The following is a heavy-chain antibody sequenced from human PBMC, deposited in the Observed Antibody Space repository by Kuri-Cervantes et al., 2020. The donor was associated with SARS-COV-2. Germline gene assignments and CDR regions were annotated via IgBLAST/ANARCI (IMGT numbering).Heavy chain of an antibody. CDR1: GYTFTDYY. D-gene: IGHD3-16*02. Sequence: ASVKVSCKASGYTFTDYYMHWVRQAPGQGLEWMGWMNPNSGGTNSAQKFQGWVIMTRDTSITTAYMELSRLRSDDTAVYYCARGPSSNYIWGTYRGGWDTFDIWGQGTMVTVSS. CDR2: MNPNSGGT. J-gene: IGHJ3*02. CDR3: ARGPSSNYIWGTYRGGWDTFDI. V-gene: IGHV1-2*04.